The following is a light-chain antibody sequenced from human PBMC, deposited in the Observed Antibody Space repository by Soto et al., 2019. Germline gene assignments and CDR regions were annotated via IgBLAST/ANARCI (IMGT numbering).Light chain of an antibody. Sequence: SALTQPPSVSGAPGQRVTISCTGSSSNIGAGYDVHWYQQLPGTAPKLLIYGNSNRPSGVPDRFSGSKSGTSASLAITGLQAEDEADYYCQYYDSSLSGYVFGTGTRSPS. CDR2: GNS. CDR3: QYYDSSLSGYV. V-gene: IGLV1-40*01. CDR1: SSNIGAGYD. J-gene: IGLJ1*01.